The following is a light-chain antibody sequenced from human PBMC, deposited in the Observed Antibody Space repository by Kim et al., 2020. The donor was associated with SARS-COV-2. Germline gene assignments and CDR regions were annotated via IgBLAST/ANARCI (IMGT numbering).Light chain of an antibody. V-gene: IGKV2-30*02. Sequence: EVVMTPSPLSLPVTLGQPSSISCRSSQSLVRSDGNTYLNWYQQRPGQSPKRLIYQVSKRYSGVPDRFSGSGSGSDFTLKIRRVGGEVIGICFFMQAALAYSFAQGTKLEF. J-gene: IGKJ2*01. CDR1: QSLVRSDGNTY. CDR3: MQAALAYS. CDR2: QVS.